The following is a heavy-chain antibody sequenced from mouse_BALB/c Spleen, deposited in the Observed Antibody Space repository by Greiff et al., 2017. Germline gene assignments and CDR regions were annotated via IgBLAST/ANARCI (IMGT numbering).Heavy chain of an antibody. J-gene: IGHJ3*01. V-gene: IGHV1-4*01. CDR1: GYTFTSYT. D-gene: IGHD2-4*01. CDR3: ARPGYYDYDGFAY. CDR2: INPSSGYT. Sequence: VQLQQSGAELARPGASVKMSCKASGYTFTSYTMHWVKQRPGQGLEWIGYINPSSGYTNYNQKFKDKATLTADKSSSTAYMQLSSLTSEDSAVYYCARPGYYDYDGFAYWGQGTLVTVSA.